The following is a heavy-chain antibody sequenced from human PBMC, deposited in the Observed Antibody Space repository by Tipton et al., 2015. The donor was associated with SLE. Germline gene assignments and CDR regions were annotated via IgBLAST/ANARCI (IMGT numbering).Heavy chain of an antibody. D-gene: IGHD1-14*01. CDR3: ATITLYSPASFDI. V-gene: IGHV4-38-2*01. CDR2: IFHNGRT. Sequence: TLSLTCDVSHYSLTNGYYWGWIRQTPGKGLEWIGSIFHNGRTSDNPSIKSRVLMSGDTSKNKFSLKLNSVTAADTAVYYCATITLYSPASFDIWGQGTLVTVSS. J-gene: IGHJ3*02. CDR1: HYSLTNGYY.